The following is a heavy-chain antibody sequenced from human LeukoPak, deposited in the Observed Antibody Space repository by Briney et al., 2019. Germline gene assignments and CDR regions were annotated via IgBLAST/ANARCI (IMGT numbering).Heavy chain of an antibody. Sequence: SGGSLRLSCAASGFTFSSYSMNWVRQAPGKGLEWVSSISSSSSYIYYADSVKGRFTISRDNAKNSLYLQMNSLRAEDTAVYYCARDSMGYCSGGSCSPPPEGDYYYGMDVWGQGTTVTVSS. V-gene: IGHV3-21*01. D-gene: IGHD2-15*01. CDR3: ARDSMGYCSGGSCSPPPEGDYYYGMDV. CDR2: ISSSSSYI. CDR1: GFTFSSYS. J-gene: IGHJ6*02.